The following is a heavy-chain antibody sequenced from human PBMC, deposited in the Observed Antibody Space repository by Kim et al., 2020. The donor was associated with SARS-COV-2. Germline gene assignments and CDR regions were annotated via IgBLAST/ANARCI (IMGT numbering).Heavy chain of an antibody. V-gene: IGHV4-39*01. J-gene: IGHJ5*02. D-gene: IGHD3-3*01. Sequence: SETLSLTCTVSGGSISSSSYYWGWIRQPPGKGLEWIGSIYYSGSTYYNPSLKSRVTISVDTSKNQFSLKLSSVTAADTAVYYCASHSLRFLEWGNWFDPWGQGTLVTVSS. CDR1: GGSISSSSYY. CDR3: ASHSLRFLEWGNWFDP. CDR2: IYYSGST.